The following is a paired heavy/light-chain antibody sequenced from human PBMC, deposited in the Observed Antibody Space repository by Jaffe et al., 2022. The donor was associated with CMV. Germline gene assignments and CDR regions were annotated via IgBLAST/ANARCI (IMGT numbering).Heavy chain of an antibody. CDR2: ISSSGSTI. J-gene: IGHJ6*02. V-gene: IGHV3-11*01. CDR3: ARESGLGGMDV. Sequence: QVQLVESGGGLVKPGGSLRLSCAASGFTFSDYYMSWIRQAPGKGLEWVSYISSSGSTIYYADSVKGRFTISRDNAKNSLYLQMNSLRAEDTAVYYCARESGLGGMDVWGQGTTVTVSS. D-gene: IGHD3-3*01. CDR1: GFTFSDYY.
Light chain of an antibody. CDR2: YAS. J-gene: IGKJ1*01. CDR3: HQSSSLPQT. Sequence: EIVLTQSPDFQSVTPKEKVTITCRASQSIGSSLHWYQQKPDQSPKLLIKYASQSISGVPSRFSGSGSGTDFTLTINSLEAEDAAAYYCHQSSSLPQTFGQGTKVEIK. CDR1: QSIGSS. V-gene: IGKV6D-21*02.